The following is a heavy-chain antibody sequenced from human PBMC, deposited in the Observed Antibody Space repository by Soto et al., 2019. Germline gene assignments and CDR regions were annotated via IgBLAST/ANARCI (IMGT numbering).Heavy chain of an antibody. CDR3: AHKGDGYRGFQS. CDR2: IYWYDDK. J-gene: IGHJ5*01. D-gene: IGHD5-12*01. CDR1: GFSLSTSGVG. V-gene: IGHV2-5*01. Sequence: QITLKESGPTLVKPTQTLTLTCTFSGFSLSTSGVGVGWIRQPPGKALEWLALIYWYDDKRYSPSLKSRLTITKDTNKNQVVLTMTNMDPVDTATYYCAHKGDGYRGFQSWGQGTLVTVSS.